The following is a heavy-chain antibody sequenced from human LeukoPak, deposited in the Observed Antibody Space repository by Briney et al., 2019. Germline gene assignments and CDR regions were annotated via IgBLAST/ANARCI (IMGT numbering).Heavy chain of an antibody. J-gene: IGHJ5*02. CDR3: ARVKSLRYFDWLLPTNNWFDP. CDR2: INHSGST. V-gene: IGHV4-34*01. D-gene: IGHD3-9*01. CDR1: GGSFSGYY. Sequence: PSETLSLTCAVYGGSFSGYYWSWIRQPPGKGLEWLGEINHSGSTNYNPSLKSRVTISVDTSKNQFSLKLSSVTAADTAVYYCARVKSLRYFDWLLPTNNWFDPWGQGTLVTVSS.